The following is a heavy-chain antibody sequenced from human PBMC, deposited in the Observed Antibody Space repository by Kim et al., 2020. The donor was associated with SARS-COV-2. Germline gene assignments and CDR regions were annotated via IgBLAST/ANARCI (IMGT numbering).Heavy chain of an antibody. CDR2: TYYRSKWYN. CDR3: ARDRIDRIPKWELLWYYYYGMDV. CDR1: GDSVSSNSAA. J-gene: IGHJ6*02. V-gene: IGHV6-1*01. D-gene: IGHD1-26*01. Sequence: SQTLSLTCAISGDSVSSNSAAWNWIRQSPSRGLEWLGRTYYRSKWYNDYAVSVKSRITINPDTSKNQFSLQLNSVTPEDTAVYYCARDRIDRIPKWELLWYYYYGMDVWGQGTTVTVSS.